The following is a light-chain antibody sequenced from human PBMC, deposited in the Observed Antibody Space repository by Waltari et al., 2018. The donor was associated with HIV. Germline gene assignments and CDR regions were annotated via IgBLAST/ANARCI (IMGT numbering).Light chain of an antibody. J-gene: IGLJ2*01. Sequence: QSVLTPPPSASGTPGQRVTISCSGSSSNIGRNSVYWYQQLPATAPKLLLYTNNQRPSGVPDRFSGSKSGTSASLAISGLRSEDEADYYCAAWDASLSVVFGGGTKLTVL. CDR2: TNN. CDR1: SSNIGRNS. V-gene: IGLV1-47*01. CDR3: AAWDASLSVV.